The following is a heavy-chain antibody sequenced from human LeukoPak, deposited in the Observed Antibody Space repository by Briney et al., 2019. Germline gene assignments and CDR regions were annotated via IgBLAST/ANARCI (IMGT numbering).Heavy chain of an antibody. CDR3: AKDYEQLGTCFDY. D-gene: IGHD6-6*01. CDR1: GFTFSSYW. CDR2: ISGSGGST. V-gene: IGHV3-23*01. J-gene: IGHJ4*02. Sequence: GGSLRLSCAASGFTFSSYWMHWVRQAPGKGLEWVSAISGSGGSTYYADSVKGRFTISRDNSKNTLYLQMNSLRAEDTAVYYCAKDYEQLGTCFDYWGQGTLVTVSS.